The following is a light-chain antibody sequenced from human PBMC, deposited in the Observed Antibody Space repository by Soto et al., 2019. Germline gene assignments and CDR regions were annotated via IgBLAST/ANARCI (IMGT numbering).Light chain of an antibody. CDR3: SSYSISTAYI. Sequence: QSVLTQPASVSGSPGQSITISCTGTSSDVGGYDYVSWYQLHPGKAPKLMVFEVSNRPSGVSYRFSGSKSGNTASLTISGLQAEDEADYFCSSYSISTAYIFGTGTKSPS. CDR2: EVS. CDR1: SSDVGGYDY. J-gene: IGLJ1*01. V-gene: IGLV2-14*01.